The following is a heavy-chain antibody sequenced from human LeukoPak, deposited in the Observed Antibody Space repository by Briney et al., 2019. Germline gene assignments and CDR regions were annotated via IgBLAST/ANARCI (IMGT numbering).Heavy chain of an antibody. CDR3: TRDSGTYNWLDP. CDR1: GFTFSDFS. D-gene: IGHD1-26*01. V-gene: IGHV3-73*01. CDR2: MEKELNGYAT. Sequence: GGSLRLSCAASGFTFSDFSIHWVRQASGKGLERIGLMEKELNGYATAYAASVRGRFTISRDDSQNTAYLQMDSLKTEDTALYYCTRDSGTYNWLDPWGQGTLVTVSS. J-gene: IGHJ5*02.